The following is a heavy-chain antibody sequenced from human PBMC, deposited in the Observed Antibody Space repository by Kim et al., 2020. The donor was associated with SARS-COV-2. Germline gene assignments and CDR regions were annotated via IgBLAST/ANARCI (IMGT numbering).Heavy chain of an antibody. J-gene: IGHJ6*02. CDR2: IWYDGSNK. CDR1: GFTFSSYG. Sequence: GGSLRLSCAASGFTFSSYGMHWVRQAPGKGLEWVAVIWYDGSNKYYADSVKGRFTISRDNSKNPLYLQMNSLRAEDTAVYYCARELTTAYYYYNGMDVWGQGTTVTVAS. D-gene: IGHD4-4*01. V-gene: IGHV3-33*01. CDR3: ARELTTAYYYYNGMDV.